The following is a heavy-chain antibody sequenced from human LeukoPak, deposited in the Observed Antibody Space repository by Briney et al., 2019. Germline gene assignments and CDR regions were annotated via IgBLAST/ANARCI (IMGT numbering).Heavy chain of an antibody. CDR2: ISGSGSST. Sequence: PGGSLRLSCAASGFTFSSYAMSWVRQAPGKGLEWVSAISGSGSSTYYADSVKGRFTISRDNSKNTLYLQMNSLRAEDTAVYYCAKDGYSSGWTAYYFDYWGQGTLVTVSS. J-gene: IGHJ4*02. CDR3: AKDGYSSGWTAYYFDY. D-gene: IGHD6-19*01. V-gene: IGHV3-23*01. CDR1: GFTFSSYA.